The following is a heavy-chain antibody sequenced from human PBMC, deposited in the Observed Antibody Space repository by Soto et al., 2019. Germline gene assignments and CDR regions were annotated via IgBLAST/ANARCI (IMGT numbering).Heavy chain of an antibody. CDR3: ARVGYYDFWSGYLYYYYGMDV. V-gene: IGHV3-74*01. J-gene: IGHJ6*02. D-gene: IGHD3-3*01. Sequence: GGSLRLSCAASGFTFSSYWMHWVRQAPGKGLVWDSRINSDGSSTSYADSVKGRFTISRDNAKNTLYLQMNSLRAEDTAVYYCARVGYYDFWSGYLYYYYGMDVWGQGTTVTVSS. CDR1: GFTFSSYW. CDR2: INSDGSST.